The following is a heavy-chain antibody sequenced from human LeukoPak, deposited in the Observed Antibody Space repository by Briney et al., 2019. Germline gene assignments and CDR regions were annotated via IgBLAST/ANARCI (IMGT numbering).Heavy chain of an antibody. CDR2: VFSTGNT. D-gene: IGHD4-23*01. J-gene: IGHJ3*02. V-gene: IGHV4-59*08. CDR1: GGSITGYY. CDR3: ARAGSRAGGAFDI. Sequence: SETLSLTCTVSGGSITGYYWSWIRQSPGKGLECIAYVFSTGNTNYNPSLYSRLTISVDTSKNQFSLNLSSVTAADTAVYFCARAGSRAGGAFDIWGQGTIVTVSS.